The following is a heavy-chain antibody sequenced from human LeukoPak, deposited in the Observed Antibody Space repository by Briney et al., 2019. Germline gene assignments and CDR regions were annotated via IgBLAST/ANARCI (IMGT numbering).Heavy chain of an antibody. Sequence: SETLSLTCTVSGGSISSSSYYWGWIRQPPGKGLEWIGSIYYSGSTYYNPSLKSRVTISVDTSKNQFSLKLSSVTAADTAVYYCARRGFEYCSGGSCYYFDHWGQGTLVTVSS. D-gene: IGHD2-15*01. CDR1: GGSISSSSYY. J-gene: IGHJ4*02. CDR3: ARRGFEYCSGGSCYYFDH. CDR2: IYYSGST. V-gene: IGHV4-39*01.